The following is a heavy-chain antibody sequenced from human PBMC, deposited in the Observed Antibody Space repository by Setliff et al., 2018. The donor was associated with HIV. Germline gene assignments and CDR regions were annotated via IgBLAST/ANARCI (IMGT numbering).Heavy chain of an antibody. CDR3: ARRGTTGTIYFDY. CDR2: IYYSGST. D-gene: IGHD1-7*01. CDR1: GGSISSSRYY. V-gene: IGHV4-39*01. Sequence: SETLSLTCTVSGGSISSSRYYWSWIRQPPGKGLEWIGSIYYSGSTYYNPSLKSRVTISVDTSKNQFSLKLSSVTAADTAVYYCARRGTTGTIYFDYWGQGTLVTVSS. J-gene: IGHJ4*02.